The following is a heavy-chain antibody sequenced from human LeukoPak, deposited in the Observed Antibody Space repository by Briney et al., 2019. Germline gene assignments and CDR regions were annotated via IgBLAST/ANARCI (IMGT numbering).Heavy chain of an antibody. CDR3: ARGTTGGYQRGDAFDV. J-gene: IGHJ3*01. CDR2: INPNSGIT. CDR1: GYPFIAYY. Sequence: ASVKVSCKASGYPFIAYYMHWLRQAPGQGFEWMGWINPNSGITNYAQNFKGRVTMTRDTTIGTAYMELTRLRSDDTAVYYCARGTTGGYQRGDAFDVWGQGTMVTVSS. D-gene: IGHD5-12*01. V-gene: IGHV1-2*02.